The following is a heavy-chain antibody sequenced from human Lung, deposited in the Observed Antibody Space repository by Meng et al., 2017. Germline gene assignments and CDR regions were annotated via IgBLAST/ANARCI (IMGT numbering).Heavy chain of an antibody. V-gene: IGHV4-34*01. Sequence: QVQLQQWGAVLLKPSATLSLTCVVSGGSFSDYYWSWIRQPPGKELEWIGEINHSGSTNYNPSLESRATISVDTSQNNLSLKLSSVTAADSAVYYCARGPTTMAHDFDYWGQGTLVTVSS. D-gene: IGHD4-11*01. J-gene: IGHJ4*02. CDR1: GGSFSDYY. CDR3: ARGPTTMAHDFDY. CDR2: INHSGST.